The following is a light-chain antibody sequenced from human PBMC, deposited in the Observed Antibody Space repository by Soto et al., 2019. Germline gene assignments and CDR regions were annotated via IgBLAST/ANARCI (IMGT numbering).Light chain of an antibody. CDR2: DVS. J-gene: IGLJ3*02. V-gene: IGLV2-11*01. CDR1: SSDVGGYNY. CDR3: CSYAGNSLWV. Sequence: QSALTQPRSVSASPGQSVTISCTGTSSDVGGYNYVSWYQQHPGKAPKLVIYDVSKRPSGVPDRFSGSKSANTASLTISGLQAEDEADYYCCSYAGNSLWVFGGGTKLTVL.